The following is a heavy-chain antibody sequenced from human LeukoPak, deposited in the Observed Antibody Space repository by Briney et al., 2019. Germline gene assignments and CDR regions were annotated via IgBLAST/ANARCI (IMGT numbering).Heavy chain of an antibody. D-gene: IGHD1-1*01. CDR3: AKDPHDLYYFDY. CDR2: ISGSGGST. V-gene: IGHV3-23*01. J-gene: IGHJ4*02. Sequence: GGSLRLSCAASGFTFSSYAMSWVRQAPGKGLEWVSAISGSGGSTYYADSVKGRFAISRDNSKNTLYLQMNSLRAEDTAVYYCAKDPHDLYYFDYWGQGTLVTVSS. CDR1: GFTFSSYA.